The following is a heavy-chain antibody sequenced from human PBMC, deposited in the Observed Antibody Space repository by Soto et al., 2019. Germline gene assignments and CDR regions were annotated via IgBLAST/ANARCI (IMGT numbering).Heavy chain of an antibody. CDR3: ARHHSSGWYFDAFDI. D-gene: IGHD6-19*01. CDR1: GYTFTSYG. J-gene: IGHJ3*02. Sequence: QVQLVQSGAEVKKPGASVNVSCKASGYTFTSYGITWVRQAPGQGLEWMGWISAYNGNTNYAQKLQGRVTMTTDTSTSTAYMELRSLRSDDTAVYYCARHHSSGWYFDAFDIWGQGTMVTVSS. CDR2: ISAYNGNT. V-gene: IGHV1-18*01.